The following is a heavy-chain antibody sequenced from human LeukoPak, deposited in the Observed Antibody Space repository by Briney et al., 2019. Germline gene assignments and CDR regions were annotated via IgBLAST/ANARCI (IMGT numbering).Heavy chain of an antibody. D-gene: IGHD6-13*01. V-gene: IGHV3-23*01. Sequence: PGGSLRLSCAASGFTFSSYAMSWVRQAPGKGLEWGSAISGSGGSTYYADSVKGRFTISRDNSKNTLYLQMNRLRAEDRTGYYGAPPPRSTWSYYFDYWGQETLSPSPQ. J-gene: IGHJ4*02. CDR2: ISGSGGST. CDR3: APPPRSTWSYYFDY. CDR1: GFTFSSYA.